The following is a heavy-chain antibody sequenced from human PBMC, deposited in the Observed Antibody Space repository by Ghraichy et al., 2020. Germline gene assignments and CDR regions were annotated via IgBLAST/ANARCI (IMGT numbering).Heavy chain of an antibody. V-gene: IGHV1-69*13. J-gene: IGHJ4*02. Sequence: SVKVSCKASGGTFSSYAISWVRQAPGQGLEWMGGIIPIFGTANYAQKFQGRVTITADESTSTAYMELSSLRSEDTAVYYCARVLPYYDFWSGYLDYWGQGTLVTVSS. CDR1: GGTFSSYA. D-gene: IGHD3-3*01. CDR2: IIPIFGTA. CDR3: ARVLPYYDFWSGYLDY.